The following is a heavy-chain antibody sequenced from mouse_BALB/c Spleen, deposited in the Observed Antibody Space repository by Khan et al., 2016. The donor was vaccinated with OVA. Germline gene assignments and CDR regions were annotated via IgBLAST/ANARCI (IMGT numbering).Heavy chain of an antibody. V-gene: IGHV14-3*02. Sequence: VQLQQSGAELVKPGASVKLSCTASGFNIKDTYLHWVKQRPEQGLEWIGRIAPANGNTQYDPKFQGKATLKSDTSSTTPYLQNKSLTSEDTSVYYCARPAYDPRDFEVWGAGTTVTVSS. CDR1: GFNIKDTY. D-gene: IGHD2-3*01. J-gene: IGHJ1*01. CDR3: ARPAYDPRDFEV. CDR2: IAPANGNT.